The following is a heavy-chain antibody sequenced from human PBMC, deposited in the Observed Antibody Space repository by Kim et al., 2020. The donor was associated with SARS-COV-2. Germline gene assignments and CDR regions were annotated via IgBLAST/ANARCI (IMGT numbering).Heavy chain of an antibody. J-gene: IGHJ4*02. CDR2: GSQK. CDR3: ARGRGVDY. Sequence: GSQKYYVYSAKGRFTISSDNAKNSVYLQMNSLRGEDTAVYYCARGRGVDYWGQGTLVTVSS. V-gene: IGHV3-7*04.